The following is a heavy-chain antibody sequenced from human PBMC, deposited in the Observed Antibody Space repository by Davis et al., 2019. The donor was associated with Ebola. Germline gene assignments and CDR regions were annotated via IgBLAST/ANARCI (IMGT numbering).Heavy chain of an antibody. CDR2: INHSGST. CDR1: GGSFSGYY. J-gene: IGHJ5*02. D-gene: IGHD6-13*01. Sequence: PSETLSLTCAVYGGSFSGYYWSWIRQPPGKGLEWIGEINHSGSTNYNPSLKSRVTISVDTSKNQFSLKLSSVTAADTAVYYCARGGSSWPRWCNWFDPWGQGTLVTVSS. V-gene: IGHV4-34*01. CDR3: ARGGSSWPRWCNWFDP.